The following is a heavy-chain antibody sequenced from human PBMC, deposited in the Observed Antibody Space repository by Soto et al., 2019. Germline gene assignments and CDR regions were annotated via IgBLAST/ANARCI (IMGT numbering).Heavy chain of an antibody. CDR3: ARDPKTSGGQHWAFNYFDS. CDR2: ISYDGTNK. CDR1: GFSFSISP. V-gene: IGHV3-30-3*01. J-gene: IGHJ4*02. Sequence: QVQLVESGGGVVQPGRSPRFSCAASGFSFSISPMHWVRQAPGKGPEWVALISYDGTNKFYADSVKGRFTISRDNSKSTLYLQVDSLRPEDAAVYYCARDPKTSGGQHWAFNYFDSWGQGTLVTVSS. D-gene: IGHD7-27*01.